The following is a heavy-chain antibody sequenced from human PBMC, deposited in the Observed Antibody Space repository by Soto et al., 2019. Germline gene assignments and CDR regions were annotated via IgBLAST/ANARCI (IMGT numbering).Heavy chain of an antibody. J-gene: IGHJ5*01. V-gene: IGHV1-18*01. Sequence: GASVKVSCKASGYTFTSYGISWVRQAPGQGLEWMGWISAYNGNTNYAQKLQDRVTMTTDTSTSTAYMELRSLGSEDTAVYYCARGGYCTSTSCSWFDSWGQGTLVTVSS. CDR3: ARGGYCTSTSCSWFDS. CDR2: ISAYNGNT. D-gene: IGHD2-2*01. CDR1: GYTFTSYG.